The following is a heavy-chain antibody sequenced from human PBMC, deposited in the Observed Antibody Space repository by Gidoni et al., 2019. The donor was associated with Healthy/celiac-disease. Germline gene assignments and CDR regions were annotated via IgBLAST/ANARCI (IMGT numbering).Heavy chain of an antibody. J-gene: IGHJ5*02. D-gene: IGHD3-16*01. CDR3: ATGYIWGSYPNWFDP. Sequence: QVQLVQSGAEVKKPGASVKVSCKVSGYTLTELSMPWVRQAPGKGLEWMGGFDPEDGETIYAQKVQGRVTMTEDTSTDTAYMELSSLRSEDTAVYYCATGYIWGSYPNWFDPWGQGTLVTVSS. CDR2: FDPEDGET. CDR1: GYTLTELS. V-gene: IGHV1-24*01.